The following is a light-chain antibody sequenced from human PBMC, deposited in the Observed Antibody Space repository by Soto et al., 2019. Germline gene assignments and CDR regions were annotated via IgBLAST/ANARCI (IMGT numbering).Light chain of an antibody. J-gene: IGLJ3*02. Sequence: QSALTQPASVSGSPGQSITISCTGTSSDVGGYDYVSWYQQHPGKTPKLIIYEVSNRPSGISNRFSGYKSAYTACLTISGLQTEDEADYYCSSYTSGSAWVFGGGTKLTVL. V-gene: IGLV2-14*01. CDR1: SSDVGGYDY. CDR3: SSYTSGSAWV. CDR2: EVS.